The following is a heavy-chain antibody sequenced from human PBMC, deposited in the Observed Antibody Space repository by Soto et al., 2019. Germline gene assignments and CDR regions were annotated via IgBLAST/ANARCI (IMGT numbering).Heavy chain of an antibody. CDR3: ARVPYEILTGDGNWFDP. CDR2: SSADNGNT. D-gene: IGHD3-9*01. V-gene: IGHV1-18*01. Sequence: ASVKVSCKASGYTFTSYGISWVLQAPGQGLERMRWSSADNGNTNYAQKLQGRVSMTTDTSTSTAYMELRSLRSDDTAGYYCARVPYEILTGDGNWFDPWGQATLVTVSS. CDR1: GYTFTSYG. J-gene: IGHJ5*02.